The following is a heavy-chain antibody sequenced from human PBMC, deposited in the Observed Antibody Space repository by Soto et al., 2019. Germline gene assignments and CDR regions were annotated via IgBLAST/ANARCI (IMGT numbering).Heavy chain of an antibody. CDR1: GGTFSSYA. D-gene: IGHD2-15*01. J-gene: IGHJ5*02. V-gene: IGHV1-69*12. CDR2: IIPIFGTA. Sequence: QVQLVQSGAEVKKPGSSVKVSCKASGGTFSSYAISWVRQAPGQGLEWMGGIIPIFGTANYAQKFQGRVTITADESTSTAYMELISLRSEDTAVYYCAREARVVVVAATTRLTDWFDPWGQGTLVTVSS. CDR3: AREARVVVVAATTRLTDWFDP.